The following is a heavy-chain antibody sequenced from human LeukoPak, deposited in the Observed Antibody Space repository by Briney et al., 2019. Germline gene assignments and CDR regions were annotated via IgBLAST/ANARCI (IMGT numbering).Heavy chain of an antibody. V-gene: IGHV3-21*01. Sequence: GGSLRLSCAASGFTFSSYWMSWVRQAPGRGLEWVSSISSSTSYICYADSVKGRFTISRDNAKNSLYLQMNSLRAEDTAVYYCARDPSGYYYIDLWGQGTLVTVSS. CDR2: ISSSTSYI. CDR1: GFTFSSYW. D-gene: IGHD3-22*01. J-gene: IGHJ5*02. CDR3: ARDPSGYYYIDL.